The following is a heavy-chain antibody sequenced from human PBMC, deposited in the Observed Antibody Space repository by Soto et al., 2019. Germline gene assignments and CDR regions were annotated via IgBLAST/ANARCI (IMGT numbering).Heavy chain of an antibody. J-gene: IGHJ6*02. Sequence: EVQLVETGGGLIQPGGSLRLSCVASGFSVSGNFMSLVRQPPGRGLEWVSILYTDDTTHYAESVKGRFTISRDNSKNTVYLQMNRLTADDTAVSYCARGPLGRVDYYYGMEVWGQGTTVTVSS. CDR1: GFSVSGNF. CDR3: ARGPLGRVDYYYGMEV. V-gene: IGHV3-53*02. D-gene: IGHD1-26*01. CDR2: LYTDDTT.